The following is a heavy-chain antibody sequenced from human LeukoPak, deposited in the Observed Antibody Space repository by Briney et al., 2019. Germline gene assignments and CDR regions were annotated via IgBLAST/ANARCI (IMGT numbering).Heavy chain of an antibody. D-gene: IGHD5-24*01. CDR1: GGTFSSYT. CDR2: IIPILGIA. J-gene: IGHJ4*02. V-gene: IGHV1-69*02. Sequence: ASVKVSCKASGGTFSSYTISWVRLAPGQGLEWMGRIIPILGIANYAQKFQGRVTITADKSTSTAYMELSSLRSEDTAVYYCASSRDGYNYGGPFPFDYWGQGTLVTVSS. CDR3: ASSRDGYNYGGPFPFDY.